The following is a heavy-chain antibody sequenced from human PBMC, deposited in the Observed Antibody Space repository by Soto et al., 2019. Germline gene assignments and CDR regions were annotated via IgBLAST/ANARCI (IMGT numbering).Heavy chain of an antibody. J-gene: IGHJ4*02. CDR2: IYPSDSDT. CDR1: GYNLAGYW. CDR3: ARGGVSTRTFDY. Sequence: PGESLKISCKGSGYNLAGYWIAWVRQMPGKGLELMGIIYPSDSDTRYRPSFQGQVTISADKSISSAYLQWSSLRASDTAMYYCARGGVSTRTFDYWGQGTPVTAPQ. V-gene: IGHV5-51*01. D-gene: IGHD3-3*01.